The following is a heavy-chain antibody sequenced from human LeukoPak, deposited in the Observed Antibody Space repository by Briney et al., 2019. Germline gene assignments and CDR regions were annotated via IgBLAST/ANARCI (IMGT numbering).Heavy chain of an antibody. CDR3: ARGLRIAVAGNIDY. Sequence: TGGSLRLSCAASGFTFSNAWMSWVRQAPGKGLEWVAAISYDGPNKNYADSVKGRFTISRDNSKNTLYLQMNSLRAEDTAVYYCARGLRIAVAGNIDYWGQGTLVTVSS. CDR1: GFTFSNAW. J-gene: IGHJ4*02. D-gene: IGHD6-19*01. V-gene: IGHV3-30*03. CDR2: ISYDGPNK.